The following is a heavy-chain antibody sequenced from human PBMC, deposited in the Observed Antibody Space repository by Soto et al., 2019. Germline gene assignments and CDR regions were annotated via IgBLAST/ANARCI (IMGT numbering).Heavy chain of an antibody. V-gene: IGHV1-46*01. CDR3: ARDGTHILEWLLRNRYNWFDP. Sequence: ASVKVSCKASGYTFTSCYMHWVRQAPGQGLEWMGIINPSGGSTSYAQKFQGRVTMTRDTSTSTVYMELSSLRSEDTAVYYCARDGTHILEWLLRNRYNWFDPWGQGTLVTVS. J-gene: IGHJ5*02. CDR2: INPSGGST. CDR1: GYTFTSCY. D-gene: IGHD3-3*01.